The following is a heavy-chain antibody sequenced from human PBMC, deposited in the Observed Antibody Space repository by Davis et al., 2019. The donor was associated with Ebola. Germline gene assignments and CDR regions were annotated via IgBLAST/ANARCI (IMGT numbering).Heavy chain of an antibody. Sequence: GESLKISCAASGFTFRSYWMSWVRQAPGKGLEWVANIKQDGSEKYYVDSVKGRFTISRDNAENSLYLQMNSLGAEDTAVYYCARDTRHAGDYWGQGTLVTVSS. CDR1: GFTFRSYW. V-gene: IGHV3-7*01. J-gene: IGHJ4*02. CDR3: ARDTRHAGDY. CDR2: IKQDGSEK.